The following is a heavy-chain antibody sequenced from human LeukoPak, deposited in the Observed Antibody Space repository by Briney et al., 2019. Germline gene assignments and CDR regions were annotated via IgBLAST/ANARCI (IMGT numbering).Heavy chain of an antibody. J-gene: IGHJ4*02. V-gene: IGHV4-61*01. Sequence: SETLSLTCTVSGGSVSSGSYYWSWIRQPPGKGLEWIGFMSNSGHTDSSPSLKSRVTISLDTSKSQFSLKLNSVTAADTAVYYGARVSVAGTGPDYWGQGTLVTVSS. D-gene: IGHD6-13*01. CDR1: GGSVSSGSYY. CDR3: ARVSVAGTGPDY. CDR2: MSNSGHT.